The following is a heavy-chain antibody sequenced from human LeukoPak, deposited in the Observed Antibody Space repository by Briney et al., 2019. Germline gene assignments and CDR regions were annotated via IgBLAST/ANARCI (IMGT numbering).Heavy chain of an antibody. CDR1: GFTFSNYA. V-gene: IGHV3-23*01. D-gene: IGHD3-9*01. CDR2: IVGRSCST. J-gene: IGHJ4*02. Sequence: GGSLRLSCAASGFTFSNYAMSWVRQAPGKGLECVSAIVGRSCSTYYADSVKGRFSISRDNSKNRLFLQMNSLSFEDTALYYCSKWDHYDVLTGYYDPPFWGRRTLVSVST. CDR3: SKWDHYDVLTGYYDPPF.